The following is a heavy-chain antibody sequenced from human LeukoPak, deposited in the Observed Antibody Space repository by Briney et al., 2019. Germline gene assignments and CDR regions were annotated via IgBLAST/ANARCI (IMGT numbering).Heavy chain of an antibody. V-gene: IGHV3-23*01. CDR1: GFTFSSYA. Sequence: GGSLRLSCAASGFTFSSYAMSWVRQAPGKGLEWVSAISGSGGSTYYADSVKGRFTISRDNAKNSLYLQMNSLRAEDTAVYYCARDLTRVPYSGSYLFDYWGQGTLVTVSS. CDR2: ISGSGGST. CDR3: ARDLTRVPYSGSYLFDY. J-gene: IGHJ4*02. D-gene: IGHD1-26*01.